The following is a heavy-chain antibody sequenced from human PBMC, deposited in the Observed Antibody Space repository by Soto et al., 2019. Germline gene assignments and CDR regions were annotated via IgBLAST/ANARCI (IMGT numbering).Heavy chain of an antibody. CDR2: ISGRGDAI. CDR3: ARPGEGALFYYAMDA. D-gene: IGHD2-21*01. J-gene: IGHJ6*02. Sequence: EVQLVESGGGLVQPGGSLRLSCVASGFTFIDYSMNWIRQAPGKGLEWVSFISGRGDAIWYADSVKGRFTVSRDNAKNSLSLQMTSLRDDDSAVYYCARPGEGALFYYAMDAWGQGTTVTVSS. CDR1: GFTFIDYS. V-gene: IGHV3-48*02.